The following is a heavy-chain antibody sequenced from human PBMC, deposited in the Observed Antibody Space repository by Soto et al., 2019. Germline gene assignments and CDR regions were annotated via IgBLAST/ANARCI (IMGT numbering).Heavy chain of an antibody. V-gene: IGHV4-39*01. CDR2: IYYSGST. CDR1: GGSISSRSYY. D-gene: IGHD6-6*01. CDR3: ASSIAARPTKSGIDY. J-gene: IGHJ4*02. Sequence: QLQLQESGPGLVKSSETLSLTCTVSGGSISSRSYYWGWIRQPPGKGLEWIGSIYYSGSTYYNPSLKSRVTIYIDTSKNQFSLKVRSVTAADTAVYYCASSIAARPTKSGIDYWGQGTLVTVSS.